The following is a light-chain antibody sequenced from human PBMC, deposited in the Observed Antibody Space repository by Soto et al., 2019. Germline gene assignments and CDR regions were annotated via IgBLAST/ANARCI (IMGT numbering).Light chain of an antibody. CDR3: SSYITSSALA. J-gene: IGLJ2*01. CDR1: SVDLSYNY. V-gene: IGLV2-14*01. CDR2: GVS. Sequence: QSALTQPASVSGSPGQSITISCTGTSVDLSYNYVSWYQQHPGKAPKLLIYGVSNRPSGVSYRFSGSKSGNTASLTISGLQAEDEADYYCSSYITSSALAFGGGTKLTVL.